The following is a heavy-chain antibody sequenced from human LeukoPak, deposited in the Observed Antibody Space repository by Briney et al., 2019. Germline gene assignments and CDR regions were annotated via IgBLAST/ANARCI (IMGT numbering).Heavy chain of an antibody. V-gene: IGHV3-30*18. J-gene: IGHJ4*02. CDR1: GFTFSSYG. D-gene: IGHD1-14*01. CDR2: ISYDGSNK. Sequence: GGSLRLSCAASGFTFSSYGMHWVRQAPGKGLEWVALISYDGSNKFYPDFVKGRFTISRDNSKLYLQMNSLRPEDTAVYYCAKDGKKWQEPLESWGQGTLVTVSS. CDR3: AKDGKKWQEPLES.